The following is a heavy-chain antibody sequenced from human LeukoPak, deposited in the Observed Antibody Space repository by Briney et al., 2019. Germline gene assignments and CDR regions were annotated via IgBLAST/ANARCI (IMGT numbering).Heavy chain of an antibody. V-gene: IGHV1-2*02. CDR3: ARGRYFDWTKGKYYFDY. J-gene: IGHJ4*02. Sequence: ASVKVSCKASGYIFTGYYMHWVRQAPRQGLEWMGWINPNSGGTNYAQKFQGRVTMTRDTSISTAYMELSRLRSDDTAVYYCARGRYFDWTKGKYYFDYWGQGTLVTVSS. CDR1: GYIFTGYY. CDR2: INPNSGGT. D-gene: IGHD3-9*01.